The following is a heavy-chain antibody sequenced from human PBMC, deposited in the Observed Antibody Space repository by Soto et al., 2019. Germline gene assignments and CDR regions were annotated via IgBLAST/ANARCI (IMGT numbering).Heavy chain of an antibody. V-gene: IGHV1-18*04. CDR1: GYTFTSYG. D-gene: IGHD2-2*01. CDR2: ISAYNGNT. J-gene: IGHJ4*02. Sequence: ASVKVSCKASGYTFTSYGISWVRQAPGQGLEWMGWISAYNGNTNYAQKLQGRVTMTTDTSTSTAYMELRSLRSEDTSVYYCAGARKPSSRLFFGYWGQGTLVTVSS. CDR3: AGARKPSSRLFFGY.